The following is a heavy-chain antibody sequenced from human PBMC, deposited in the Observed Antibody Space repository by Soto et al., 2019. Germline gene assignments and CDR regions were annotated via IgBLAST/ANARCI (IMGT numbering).Heavy chain of an antibody. CDR1: GFSFSIFW. CDR3: TRGGGYSGYDPFDY. V-gene: IGHV3-74*01. CDR2: INGGGSSA. D-gene: IGHD5-12*01. J-gene: IGHJ4*02. Sequence: EVQLVESGGDLVQPGGSLRLSCAASGFSFSIFWMHWVRQAPGKGLVRVSSINGGGSSADYADSVKGRFTFSRDNAKNTVYLQMNSLRAEDTAVYYCTRGGGYSGYDPFDYWGQGTLVTVSS.